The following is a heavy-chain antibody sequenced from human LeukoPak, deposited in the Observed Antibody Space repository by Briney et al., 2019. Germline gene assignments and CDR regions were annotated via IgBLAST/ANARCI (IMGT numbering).Heavy chain of an antibody. CDR2: IYYSGST. V-gene: IGHV4-59*01. CDR3: ARAPWYDSSGLDY. Sequence: PSETLSLTCTVSGGSIISYYWSWIRQPPGKGLEWIGYIYYSGSTNYNPSLKSRVTISVDTSKNQFSLKLSSVTAADTAVYYCARAPWYDSSGLDYWGQGTLVTVSS. J-gene: IGHJ4*02. CDR1: GGSIISYY. D-gene: IGHD3-22*01.